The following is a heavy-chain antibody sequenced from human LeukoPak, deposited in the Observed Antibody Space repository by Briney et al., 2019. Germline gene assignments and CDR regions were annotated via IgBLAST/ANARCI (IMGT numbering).Heavy chain of an antibody. CDR1: GFTFSSYA. J-gene: IGHJ6*02. CDR3: ASPTGAVAGKADYYYGMDV. Sequence: AGGSLRLSCAASGFTFSSYAMSWVRQAPGKGLEWVSAISGSGGSTYYADSVKGRFTISRDNSKNTLYLQMNSLRAEDTAVYYCASPTGAVAGKADYYYGMDVWGQGTTVTVSS. CDR2: ISGSGGST. V-gene: IGHV3-23*01. D-gene: IGHD6-19*01.